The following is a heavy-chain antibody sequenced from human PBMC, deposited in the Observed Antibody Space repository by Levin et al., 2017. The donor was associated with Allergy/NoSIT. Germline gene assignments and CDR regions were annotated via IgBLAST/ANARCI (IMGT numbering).Heavy chain of an antibody. Sequence: GESLKISCAASGFTFSSNAMHWVRQAPGKGLEWLAGISYDGAHEYHADPVKGRFTISRDNSRNNPYLQMSSLTPEDTAVYYCGGDGGFPVRGVWNAVDVWGPGTTVTVAS. CDR1: GFTFSSNA. V-gene: IGHV3-30-3*01. CDR3: GGDGGFPVRGVWNAVDV. D-gene: IGHD3-10*01. CDR2: ISYDGAHE. J-gene: IGHJ6*02.